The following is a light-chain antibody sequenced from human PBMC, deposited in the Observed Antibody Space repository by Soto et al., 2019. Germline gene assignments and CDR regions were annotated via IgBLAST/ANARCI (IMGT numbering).Light chain of an antibody. V-gene: IGLV2-14*03. Sequence: QSVLTQPASVSGSPGQSITISCTGASTDVDGYDYVSWYQQHPGQAPKLMIYDVNNRPLGVSYRFSGSKSGDTASLTISGLQAEDDADYYCSSYTSSAPFYVFGTGTKVTVL. CDR2: DVN. CDR1: STDVDGYDY. CDR3: SSYTSSAPFYV. J-gene: IGLJ1*01.